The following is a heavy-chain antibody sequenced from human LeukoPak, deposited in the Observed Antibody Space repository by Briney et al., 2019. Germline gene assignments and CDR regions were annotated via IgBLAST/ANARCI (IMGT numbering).Heavy chain of an antibody. V-gene: IGHV1-2*02. CDR2: INPNSGGT. J-gene: IGHJ4*02. Sequence: ASVKVSCKASGYTFTGYYMHWVRQAPGQGLEWMGWINPNSGGTNYAQKFQGRVTMTRDTSISTAYMELSRLRSDDTAVYYRARDRGYSYGSLDYWGQGTLVTVSS. CDR3: ARDRGYSYGSLDY. D-gene: IGHD5-18*01. CDR1: GYTFTGYY.